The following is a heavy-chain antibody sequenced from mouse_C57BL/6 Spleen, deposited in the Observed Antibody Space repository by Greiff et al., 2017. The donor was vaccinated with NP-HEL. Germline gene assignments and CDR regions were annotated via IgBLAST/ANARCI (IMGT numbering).Heavy chain of an antibody. D-gene: IGHD1-1*01. CDR1: GYAFSSSW. J-gene: IGHJ2*01. V-gene: IGHV1-82*01. CDR3: RYYYGSSSYYFDY. Sequence: QVQLKESGPELVKPGASVKISCKASGYAFSSSWMNWVKQRPGKGLEWIGRIYPGDGDTNYNGKFKGKATLTADKSSSTAYMQLSSLTSEDSAVYFCRYYYGSSSYYFDYWGQGTTLTVSS. CDR2: IYPGDGDT.